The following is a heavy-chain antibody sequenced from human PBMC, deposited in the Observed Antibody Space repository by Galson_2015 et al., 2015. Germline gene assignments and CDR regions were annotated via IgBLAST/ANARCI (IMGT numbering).Heavy chain of an antibody. Sequence: SLRLSCAASGFTFSSYAMTWVRQAPGRGLEWVSGISTSGHSTYYADSVKGRFTISRDNSKNTVCLQMNSLRAEDTALYYCAKGDTFFDNWGQGTLAIVSS. CDR2: ISTSGHST. CDR3: AKGDTFFDN. CDR1: GFTFSSYA. J-gene: IGHJ4*02. D-gene: IGHD3-16*01. V-gene: IGHV3-23*01.